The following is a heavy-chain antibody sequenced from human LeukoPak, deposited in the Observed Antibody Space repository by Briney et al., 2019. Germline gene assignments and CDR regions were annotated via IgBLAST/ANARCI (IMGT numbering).Heavy chain of an antibody. CDR3: SKGRGSTLTNIDF. J-gene: IGHJ4*02. CDR2: VSDSGVNT. D-gene: IGHD4-11*01. V-gene: IGHV3-23*01. Sequence: PGGSLRLSCAASGFAFSSFGMTWVRQSPGKGLEWVSSVSDSGVNTYYAGSGRGRFTVSRDNFKNILYLQMNSLTVEDTAFYYCSKGRGSTLTNIDFWGQGALVTVSS. CDR1: GFAFSSFG.